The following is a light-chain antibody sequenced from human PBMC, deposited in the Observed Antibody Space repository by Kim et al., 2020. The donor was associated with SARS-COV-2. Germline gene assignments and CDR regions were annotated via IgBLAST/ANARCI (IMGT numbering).Light chain of an antibody. CDR1: SDSIDDNY. CDR3: QSYNRDNVL. CDR2: GDD. J-gene: IGLJ2*01. V-gene: IGLV6-57*04. Sequence: NSMLTQPHSVSESPGKTVTISCTRSSDSIDDNYVQWYQQRPGGVPTTVIYGDDQRPSGVSDRFSGSIDNSSNSASLTISGLRTEDEADYYCQSYNRDNVLFGGGTQLTVL.